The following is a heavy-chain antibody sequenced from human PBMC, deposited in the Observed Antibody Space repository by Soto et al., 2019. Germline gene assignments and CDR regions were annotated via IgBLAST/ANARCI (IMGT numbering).Heavy chain of an antibody. D-gene: IGHD4-4*01. CDR2: ISYDGGDK. Sequence: GGSLRLSCAASGFTFSNYGMHWVRQAPGKGLEWVAIISYDGGDKYYTDSVKGRFTISRDNSNSTLYLQMNSLRAEDTAMYYCTKTIYSNYPTYYYYYGLDVWGRVTTVTVSS. V-gene: IGHV3-30*18. CDR3: TKTIYSNYPTYYYYYGLDV. J-gene: IGHJ6*02. CDR1: GFTFSNYG.